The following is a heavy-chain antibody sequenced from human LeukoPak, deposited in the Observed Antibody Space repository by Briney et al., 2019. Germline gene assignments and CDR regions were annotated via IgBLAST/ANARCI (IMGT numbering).Heavy chain of an antibody. D-gene: IGHD4-17*01. CDR3: ARDAGFGDGIDY. Sequence: GGSLRLSCVASGFTSGHIFTDYWMTWVRQVPGKGLEWVANINQDGSQTYYLDSVKARFTISRDNAKESVSLQMNSLRAEDTAIYYCARDAGFGDGIDYWGQGTLVTVSS. V-gene: IGHV3-7*01. J-gene: IGHJ4*02. CDR2: INQDGSQT. CDR1: GFTSGHIFTDYW.